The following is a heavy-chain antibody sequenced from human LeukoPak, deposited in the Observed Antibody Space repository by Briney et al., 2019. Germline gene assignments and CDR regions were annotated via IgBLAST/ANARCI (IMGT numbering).Heavy chain of an antibody. J-gene: IGHJ4*02. Sequence: SETLSLTCTVSRGSVSSGDYYWTWIRQPPGKGLEWIGYIYYSGSTNYNPSLKSRVTISVDTSKNQFSLKLSSVTAADTAVYYCARGAGYSSSNDYWGQGTLVTVSS. CDR1: RGSVSSGDYY. D-gene: IGHD6-13*01. V-gene: IGHV4-61*08. CDR2: IYYSGST. CDR3: ARGAGYSSSNDY.